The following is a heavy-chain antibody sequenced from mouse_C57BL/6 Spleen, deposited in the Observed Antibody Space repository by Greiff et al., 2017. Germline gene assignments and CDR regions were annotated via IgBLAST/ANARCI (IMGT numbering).Heavy chain of an antibody. CDR2: INPNNGGT. CDR1: GYTFTDYY. J-gene: IGHJ4*01. D-gene: IGHD1-1*01. CDR3: ARLGYYYGSRLDY. Sequence: EVQLQQSGPELVKPGASVKISCKASGYTFTDYYMNWVKQSHGKSLEWIGDINPNNGGTSYNQKFKGKATLTVDKSSSTAYMELRSLTSEGSAVYYCARLGYYYGSRLDYWGQGTSVTVSS. V-gene: IGHV1-26*01.